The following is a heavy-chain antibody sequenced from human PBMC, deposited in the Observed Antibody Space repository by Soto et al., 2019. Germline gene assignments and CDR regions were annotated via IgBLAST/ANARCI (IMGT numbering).Heavy chain of an antibody. D-gene: IGHD1-26*01. J-gene: IGHJ4*02. Sequence: SVKVACKASGGTFSNYAINWVRQAPGQGLEWMGGIIPLFVTPNYAQKFQGRVTFTAHKSTSTAYMELRSLRSDDTAVYYCARGWETVGTTTPFAYWGQGTLLTSPQ. CDR1: GGTFSNYA. V-gene: IGHV1-69*06. CDR2: IIPLFVTP. CDR3: ARGWETVGTTTPFAY.